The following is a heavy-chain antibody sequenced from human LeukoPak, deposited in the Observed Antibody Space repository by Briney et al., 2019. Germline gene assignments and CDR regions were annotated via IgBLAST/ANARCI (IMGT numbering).Heavy chain of an antibody. CDR2: IKSDGSST. CDR1: GFSLSDYW. V-gene: IGHV3-74*01. Sequence: GGSLRLSCVGSGFSLSDYWMHWVRQAPGKGLVWVSRIKSDGSSTSYADSVKGRFTISRDNAKNTLYLQMKSLRAEDSGVYYCARRRTNYYYHYGMDVWGQGTTVTVSS. J-gene: IGHJ6*02. CDR3: ARRRTNYYYHYGMDV.